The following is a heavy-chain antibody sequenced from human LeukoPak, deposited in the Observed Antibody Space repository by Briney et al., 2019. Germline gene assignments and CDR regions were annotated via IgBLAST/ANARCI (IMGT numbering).Heavy chain of an antibody. CDR1: GFTFSSYW. D-gene: IGHD2-2*01. V-gene: IGHV3-7*04. CDR2: IKQEGSEK. CDR3: ARGLYTSLDAFDI. J-gene: IGHJ3*02. Sequence: GGSLRLSCAASGFTFSSYWMSWVRQAPGKGLEWVANIKQEGSEKYYVDSVKGRFTISRDNAKNSLYLQMNSLRAEDTAVYYCARGLYTSLDAFDIWGQGTMVTVSS.